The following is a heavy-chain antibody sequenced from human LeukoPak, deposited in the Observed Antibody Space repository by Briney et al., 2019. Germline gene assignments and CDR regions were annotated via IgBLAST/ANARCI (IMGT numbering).Heavy chain of an antibody. CDR1: GGSISSSSYY. D-gene: IGHD3-10*01. J-gene: IGHJ5*02. CDR3: ARGMVRGVIADP. Sequence: SETLSLTCTVSGGSISSSSYYWGWIRQPPGKGLEWIGSIYYSGNTYYNPSLKSRVTISVDTSKNQFSLKLSSVTAADTAVYYCARGMVRGVIADPWGQGTLVTVSS. V-gene: IGHV4-39*01. CDR2: IYYSGNT.